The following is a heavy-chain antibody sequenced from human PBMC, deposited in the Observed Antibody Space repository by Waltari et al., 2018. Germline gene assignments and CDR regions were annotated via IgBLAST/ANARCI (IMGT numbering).Heavy chain of an antibody. J-gene: IGHJ4*02. V-gene: IGHV1-69*04. D-gene: IGHD3-22*01. CDR3: ARGAHYYDSSAYRDY. Sequence: QVQLVQSGAEVKKPGSSVKVSCKASGGTFSSYAISWVRQAPGQRLEWMGRIIPIVGTTNYEQKVQGRVTITADKSTSTAYMELSSLRSEDTAVYYCARGAHYYDSSAYRDYWGQGTLVTVSS. CDR2: IIPIVGTT. CDR1: GGTFSSYA.